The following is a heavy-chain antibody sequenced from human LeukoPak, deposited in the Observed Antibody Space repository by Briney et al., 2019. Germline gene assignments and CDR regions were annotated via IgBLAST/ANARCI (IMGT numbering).Heavy chain of an antibody. Sequence: GGSLRLSCAASGFTFSSYAMSWARQAPGKGLEWVSAISGSGGSTYYADSVKGRFTISRDNSKNTLYLQMNSLKTEDTAVYYCTRGWEPLGGGFDYWGQGTLVTVSS. J-gene: IGHJ4*02. D-gene: IGHD1-26*01. CDR3: TRGWEPLGGGFDY. CDR1: GFTFSSYA. V-gene: IGHV3-23*01. CDR2: ISGSGGST.